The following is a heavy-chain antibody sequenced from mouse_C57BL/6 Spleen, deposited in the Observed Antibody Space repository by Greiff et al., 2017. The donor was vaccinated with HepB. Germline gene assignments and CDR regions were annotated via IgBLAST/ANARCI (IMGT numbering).Heavy chain of an antibody. V-gene: IGHV1-72*01. Sequence: QVQLQQPGAELVKPGASVKLSCTASVYTFTSYWMHWVKQRPGRGLEWIGRIDPNSGGTKYNEKFKSKATLTVDKPSSTAYMQLSSLTSEDSAVYYCARDYYGSSYLYFDVWGTGTTVTVSS. D-gene: IGHD1-1*01. J-gene: IGHJ1*03. CDR3: ARDYYGSSYLYFDV. CDR2: IDPNSGGT. CDR1: VYTFTSYW.